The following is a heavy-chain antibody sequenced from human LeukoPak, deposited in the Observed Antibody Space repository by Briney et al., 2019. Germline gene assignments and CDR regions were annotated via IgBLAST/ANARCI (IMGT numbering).Heavy chain of an antibody. J-gene: IGHJ3*02. V-gene: IGHV4-39*01. CDR2: IDYSGSP. Sequence: ASETLSLTCTVSGGSVSNSNYCRGWIRQPPGKQLEWIGSIDYSGSPLYNPSLKSRVTISVDTSKNQFSLKLSSVTAADTAVYYCARPLDCNYGGTAFDIWGQGTMVTVSS. CDR1: GGSVSNSNYC. D-gene: IGHD4-23*01. CDR3: ARPLDCNYGGTAFDI.